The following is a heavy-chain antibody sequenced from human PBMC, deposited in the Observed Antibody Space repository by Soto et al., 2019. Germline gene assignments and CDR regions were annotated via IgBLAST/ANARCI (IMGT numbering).Heavy chain of an antibody. CDR1: GFTFSSYS. CDR2: ISSSSTTI. J-gene: IGHJ4*02. Sequence: AESLRHSYPTSGFTFSSYSMNRVRQTPGKGLEWASYISSSSTTIYYADSVKGRFTISRDNAKNSLYLQMNSLRAEDTAVYYCARDRNYCSSTTCYRFVDYWGQGT. D-gene: IGHD2-2*02. V-gene: IGHV3-48*01. CDR3: ARDRNYCSSTTCYRFVDY.